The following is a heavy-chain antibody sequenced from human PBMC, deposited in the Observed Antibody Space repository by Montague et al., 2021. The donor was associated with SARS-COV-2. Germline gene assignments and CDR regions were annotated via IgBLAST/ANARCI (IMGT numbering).Heavy chain of an antibody. J-gene: IGHJ6*03. CDR1: GTSFSGYY. CDR2: INHGGST. Sequence: SETLSLTCAVHGTSFSGYYWNWIRQPPGKGLEWIGEINHGGSTKYSPSLKSRLTISADTSKNQFSLKLTSVAAADTAVYYCARLRDGVVPSPILGVGPFYSYYYMDVWGRGTPVTGSS. V-gene: IGHV4-34*01. D-gene: IGHD3-10*01. CDR3: ARLRDGVVPSPILGVGPFYSYYYMDV.